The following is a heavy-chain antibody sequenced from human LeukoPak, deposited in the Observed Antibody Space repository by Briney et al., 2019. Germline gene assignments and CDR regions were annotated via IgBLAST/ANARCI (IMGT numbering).Heavy chain of an antibody. J-gene: IGHJ6*02. D-gene: IGHD3-9*01. V-gene: IGHV3-33*01. CDR3: ARIPYDILTGYHRSPYLDYYGMDV. CDR1: GFTFSSYG. Sequence: PGGSLRLSCAASGFTFSSYGMHWVRQAPGKGLEWVAVIWYDGSNKYYADSVKGRFTISRDNSKNTLYLQMNSLRAEDTAVYYCARIPYDILTGYHRSPYLDYYGMDVWGQGTTVTVSS. CDR2: IWYDGSNK.